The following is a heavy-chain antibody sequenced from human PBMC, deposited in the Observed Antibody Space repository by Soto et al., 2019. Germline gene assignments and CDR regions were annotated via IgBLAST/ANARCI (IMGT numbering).Heavy chain of an antibody. J-gene: IGHJ4*02. CDR1: GFTFSSYA. CDR2: ISGSGGGT. V-gene: IGHV3-23*01. CDR3: TTLSEWYHEFHAY. Sequence: GGSLRLSCAASGFTFSSYAMSWVRQAPGKGLEWVSAISGSGGGTYYADSVKGRFTISRDNSKNTLYLQMNSLRAEDTAVYYCTTLSEWYHEFHAYWGQGTLVTVSS. D-gene: IGHD2-2*01.